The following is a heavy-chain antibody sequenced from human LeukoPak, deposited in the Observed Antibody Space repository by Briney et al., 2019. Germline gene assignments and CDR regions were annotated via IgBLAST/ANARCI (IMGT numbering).Heavy chain of an antibody. CDR2: IYTSGST. V-gene: IGHV4-61*02. CDR1: GGSISSGSYY. Sequence: SETLSLTCTVPGGSISSGSYYWSWIRQPAGKGLEWIGRIYTSGSTNYNPSLKSRVTISVDTSKNQFSLKLSSVTAADTAVYYCARENSSSWYGGRYYFDYWGQGTLVTVSS. D-gene: IGHD6-13*01. CDR3: ARENSSSWYGGRYYFDY. J-gene: IGHJ4*02.